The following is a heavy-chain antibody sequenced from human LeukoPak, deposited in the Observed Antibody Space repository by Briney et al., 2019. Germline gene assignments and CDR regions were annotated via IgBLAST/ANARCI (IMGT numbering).Heavy chain of an antibody. CDR2: FDPEDGET. D-gene: IGHD6-13*01. J-gene: IGHJ4*02. V-gene: IGHV1-24*01. CDR3: ATGRSWQYYFDY. Sequence: ASVKVSCKVSGYTLTELSMHWVRQAPGKGLEWMGGFDPEDGETIYAQKFQGRVTMTEDTPTDTAYMELSSLRSGDTAVYYCATGRSWQYYFDYWGQGTLVTVSS. CDR1: GYTLTELS.